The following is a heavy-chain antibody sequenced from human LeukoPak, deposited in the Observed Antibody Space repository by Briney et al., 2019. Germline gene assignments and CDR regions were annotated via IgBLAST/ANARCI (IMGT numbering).Heavy chain of an antibody. V-gene: IGHV3-23*01. D-gene: IGHD6-13*01. CDR2: ISGSDGST. CDR3: ATHYGVAANYFDY. CDR1: GFTFSSYA. Sequence: GGSLRLSCAASGFTFSSYAMSWVRQAPGKGLEWASAISGSDGSTYYADSVKGRFTISRDNSKNTLYLQMNSLRAEDTAVYYCATHYGVAANYFDYWGQGTLVTVSS. J-gene: IGHJ4*02.